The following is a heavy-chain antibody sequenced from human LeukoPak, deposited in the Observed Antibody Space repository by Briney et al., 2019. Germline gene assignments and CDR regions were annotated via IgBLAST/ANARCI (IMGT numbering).Heavy chain of an antibody. CDR1: GTSISSSGYF. CDR3: AALDSSSGWFDP. Sequence: SETLSLTCSVSGTSISSSGYFWGWIRQPPGKGLRWIGSIHYGGSTFYNPSLKSRVTISQDTSKDQFSLKLTSVTAADTAVYYCAALDSSSGWFDPWGRGILVTVSS. V-gene: IGHV4-39*01. D-gene: IGHD6-6*01. CDR2: IHYGGST. J-gene: IGHJ5*02.